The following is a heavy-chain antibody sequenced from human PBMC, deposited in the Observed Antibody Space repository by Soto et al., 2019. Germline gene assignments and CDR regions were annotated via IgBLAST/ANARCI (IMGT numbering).Heavy chain of an antibody. CDR2: IGTAGDT. Sequence: GGSLRLSCAASGFTFSSYDMHWVRQATGKGLEWVSAIGTAGDTYYPGSVKGRFTISRENAKNSLYLQMNSLRAGDTAVYYCARALYCSSTSCSNDAFDIWGQGTMVTVSS. J-gene: IGHJ3*02. V-gene: IGHV3-13*01. D-gene: IGHD2-2*01. CDR3: ARALYCSSTSCSNDAFDI. CDR1: GFTFSSYD.